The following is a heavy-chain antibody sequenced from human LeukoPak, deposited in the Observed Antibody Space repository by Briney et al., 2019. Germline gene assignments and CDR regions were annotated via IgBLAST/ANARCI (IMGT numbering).Heavy chain of an antibody. V-gene: IGHV3-30*03. Sequence: GGSLRLSCAASGFTFSDYWMHWVRQAPGKGLEWVAVISNDGSNKYYADSVKGRFTISRDNSLDTLYLQMNSLKPEDTALYYCARDQRNCSGGSCYPRRNWFDPWGQGALVTVSS. CDR2: ISNDGSNK. CDR1: GFTFSDYW. CDR3: ARDQRNCSGGSCYPRRNWFDP. D-gene: IGHD2-15*01. J-gene: IGHJ5*02.